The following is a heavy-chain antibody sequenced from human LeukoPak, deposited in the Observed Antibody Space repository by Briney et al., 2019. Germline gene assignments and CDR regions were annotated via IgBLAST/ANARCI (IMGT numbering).Heavy chain of an antibody. CDR2: IWYDGSNK. CDR1: GFTFSSYG. CDR3: ARGYYDFWSGYHPTYYFDY. Sequence: GGSLRLSCAASGFTFSSYGMHWVRQAPGKGREWVAVIWYDGSNKYYADSVKGRFTISRDNSKNTLYLQMNSLRAEDTAVYYCARGYYDFWSGYHPTYYFDYWGQGTLVTVSS. V-gene: IGHV3-33*01. D-gene: IGHD3-3*01. J-gene: IGHJ4*02.